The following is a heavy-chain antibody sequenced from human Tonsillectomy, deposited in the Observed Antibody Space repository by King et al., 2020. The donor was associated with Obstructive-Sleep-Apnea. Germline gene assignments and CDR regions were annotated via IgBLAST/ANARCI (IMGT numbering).Heavy chain of an antibody. CDR1: RFTFSSFA. J-gene: IGHJ6*02. V-gene: IGHV3-30*04. CDR2: ISYDGSDK. CDR3: ARDSGPPPSYYYGMDV. D-gene: IGHD3-10*01. Sequence: VQLVESGGGVVQPVRSLRLSCAASRFTFSSFAMHWVRQAPGKGLEWVAVISYDGSDKYYADSVKGRFTISRDNSKNTLYLQMNSLRAEDTAVYYCARDSGPPPSYYYGMDVWGQGTTVTVSS.